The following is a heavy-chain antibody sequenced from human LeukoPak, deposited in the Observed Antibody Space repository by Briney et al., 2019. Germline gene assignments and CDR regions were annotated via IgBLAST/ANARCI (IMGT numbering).Heavy chain of an antibody. Sequence: ASVKVSCKASGGTFSSYAISWVRQAPGQGLEWMGGIIPIFGTANYAQKFQGRVTITADESTSTAYMELSSLRSEDTAVYYCARVGESSGWSQNWFDPWGQGTLVTVSS. V-gene: IGHV1-69*01. CDR1: GGTFSSYA. CDR3: ARVGESSGWSQNWFDP. D-gene: IGHD6-19*01. J-gene: IGHJ5*02. CDR2: IIPIFGTA.